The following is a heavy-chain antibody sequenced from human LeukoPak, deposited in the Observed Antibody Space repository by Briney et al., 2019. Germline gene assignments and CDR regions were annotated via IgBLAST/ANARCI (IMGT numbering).Heavy chain of an antibody. D-gene: IGHD3-3*01. Sequence: KPSETLSLTCTVSGGSISSSSYYWGWIRQPPGKGLEWIGSIYYSGSTYYNPSLKSRVTISVDTSKNQFSLKLSSVTAADTAVYYCARGPYPGRFLECLDYWGQGTLVTVSS. CDR1: GGSISSSSYY. CDR3: ARGPYPGRFLECLDY. CDR2: IYYSGST. V-gene: IGHV4-39*07. J-gene: IGHJ4*02.